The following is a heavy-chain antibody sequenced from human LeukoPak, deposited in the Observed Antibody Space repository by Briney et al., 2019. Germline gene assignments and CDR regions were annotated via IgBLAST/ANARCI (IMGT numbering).Heavy chain of an antibody. V-gene: IGHV4-4*02. J-gene: IGHJ3*02. CDR3: VRATGAVAVRGWAFDI. CDR2: IYHDGTT. CDR1: GYSISSNHW. D-gene: IGHD6-19*01. Sequence: PSETLSLTCGVSGYSISSNHWWEWVRQPPGKGLEWIGEIYHDGTTKYSASLKGRATIFLDKFKNQFSLNVISVTAADTAVYYCVRATGAVAVRGWAFDIWGHGTMVTVSS.